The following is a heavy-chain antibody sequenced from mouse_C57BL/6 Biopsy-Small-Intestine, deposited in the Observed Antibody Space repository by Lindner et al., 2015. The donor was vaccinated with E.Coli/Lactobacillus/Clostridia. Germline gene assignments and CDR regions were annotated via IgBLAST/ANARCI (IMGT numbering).Heavy chain of an antibody. CDR2: ISGYNGNT. J-gene: IGHJ4*01. CDR1: GYTFNSYG. D-gene: IGHD1-1*02. V-gene: IGHV1-7*01. CDR3: ARVGYHYDSSGYFADV. Sequence: SVKVSCKASGYTFNSYGISWVRQAPGQGLEWMGWISGYNGNTNYGQKVQGRVTMTTDTSTNTTYMELRSLRSDDTAVYYRARVGYHYDSSGYFADVWGQGTLVTVSS.